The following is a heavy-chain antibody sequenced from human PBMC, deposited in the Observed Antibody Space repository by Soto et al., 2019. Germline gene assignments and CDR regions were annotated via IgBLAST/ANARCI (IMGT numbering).Heavy chain of an antibody. J-gene: IGHJ4*02. Sequence: ASVKVSCKASGYTITGYYMHWVRQAPGQGLEWMGWINPNSGGTNYAQKFQGRVTMTRDTSISTAYMELSRLRSDDTAVYYCARGRVCSSWYRYFGYWGQGTLVTDSS. D-gene: IGHD6-13*01. CDR3: ARGRVCSSWYRYFGY. CDR2: INPNSGGT. V-gene: IGHV1-2*02. CDR1: GYTITGYY.